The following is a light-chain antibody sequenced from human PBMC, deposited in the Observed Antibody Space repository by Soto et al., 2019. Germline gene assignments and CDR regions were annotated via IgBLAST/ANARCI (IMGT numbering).Light chain of an antibody. Sequence: DIQMTQSPSSLSASVGDRVTISCRASQRLGRRLTWYQQKPGEAPKLLIYETSNLQNGVPSRFSGSGSETDFTLTINSLQPEDFATYYRQQSFGLPYTFGQGTKLE. CDR2: ETS. CDR3: QQSFGLPYT. J-gene: IGKJ2*01. V-gene: IGKV1-39*01. CDR1: QRLGRR.